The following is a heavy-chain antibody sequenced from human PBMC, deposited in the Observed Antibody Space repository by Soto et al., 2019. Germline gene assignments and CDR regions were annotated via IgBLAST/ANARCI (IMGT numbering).Heavy chain of an antibody. J-gene: IGHJ4*02. CDR2: FYKSGTT. CDR1: GDSINSYY. V-gene: IGHV4-59*01. CDR3: ARSDGRY. Sequence: SETLSLTCTVSGDSINSYYWSWIRQPPGKGLEWIAYFYKSGTTNYNPSLKSRVTMSVDTSENQFSLKLSSVTAADTAVYYCARSDGRYWGQGTLVTVSS.